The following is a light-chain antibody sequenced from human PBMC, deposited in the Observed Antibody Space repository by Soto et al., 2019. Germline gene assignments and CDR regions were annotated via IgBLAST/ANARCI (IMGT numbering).Light chain of an antibody. CDR2: GAS. Sequence: IVLTQSPGTLSLSPGERATLSCRASQSVSSSYLACYQQKPGQAPRLLIYGASSRATGIPDRFSGSGSGTDFTLTISSLEPEDFALYYCQQRFNWPPTFGQGTKVDI. CDR3: QQRFNWPPT. J-gene: IGKJ1*01. V-gene: IGKV3D-20*02. CDR1: QSVSSSY.